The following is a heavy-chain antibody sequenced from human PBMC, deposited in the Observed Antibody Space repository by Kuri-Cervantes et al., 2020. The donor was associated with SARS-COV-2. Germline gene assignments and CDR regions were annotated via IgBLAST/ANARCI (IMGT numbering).Heavy chain of an antibody. Sequence: GESLKISCAASGFTFSSYAMHWVRQAPGKGLEWVAVISYDGSNKYYADSVKGRSTISRDNSKNTLYLQMNSLRAEDTAVYYCARVVVVVPAAIAPADYWGQGTLVTVSS. J-gene: IGHJ4*02. CDR2: ISYDGSNK. CDR3: ARVVVVVPAAIAPADY. V-gene: IGHV3-30-3*01. D-gene: IGHD2-2*01. CDR1: GFTFSSYA.